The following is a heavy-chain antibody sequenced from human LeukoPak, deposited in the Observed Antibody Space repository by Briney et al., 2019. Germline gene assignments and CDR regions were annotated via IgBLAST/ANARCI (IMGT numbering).Heavy chain of an antibody. V-gene: IGHV3-33*01. CDR3: ARGRGIAVAGTGTETYYLDY. D-gene: IGHD6-19*01. CDR1: GFTFSSYG. Sequence: GESLRLSCAASGFTFSSYGMHWVRNAPAKGLEWVAVIWYDGSNMYYVEPVKGRFTTSRDNSKNTVYLQMNSLRAEDTAVYYCARGRGIAVAGTGTETYYLDYWGQGTLVTVSS. CDR2: IWYDGSNM. J-gene: IGHJ4*02.